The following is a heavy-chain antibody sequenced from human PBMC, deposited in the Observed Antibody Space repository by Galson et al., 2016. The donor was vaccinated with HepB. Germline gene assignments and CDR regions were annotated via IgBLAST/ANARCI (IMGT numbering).Heavy chain of an antibody. CDR2: VNSDGYVT. CDR1: GVTFTTYW. D-gene: IGHD1-26*01. J-gene: IGHJ6*02. CDR3: VTWAGRV. Sequence: SLRLSCAASGVTFTTYWMHWVRQAPGKGLVWVSRVNSDGYVTNYADAVKGRFTISRDNAKNTLYLQMNSLRVEDTAVYYCVTWAGRVWGQGTTVIVSS. V-gene: IGHV3-74*01.